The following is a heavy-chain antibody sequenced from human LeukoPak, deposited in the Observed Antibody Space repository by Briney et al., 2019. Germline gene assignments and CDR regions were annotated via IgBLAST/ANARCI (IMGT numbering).Heavy chain of an antibody. CDR1: GYIFTSYW. J-gene: IGHJ4*02. D-gene: IGHD4-17*01. V-gene: IGHV5-10-1*01. CDR3: ARLRARDDYGDSEIY. Sequence: GESLKISCKGSGYIFTSYWISWVRQMPGKGLEWMGRIDPSDSYTNYSPSFQGHVTISADKSISTAYLQWSSLKASDTAMYYCARLRARDDYGDSEIYWGQGTLVTVSS. CDR2: IDPSDSYT.